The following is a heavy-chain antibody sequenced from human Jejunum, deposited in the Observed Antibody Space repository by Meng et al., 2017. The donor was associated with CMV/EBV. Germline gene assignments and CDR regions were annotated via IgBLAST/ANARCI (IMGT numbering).Heavy chain of an antibody. CDR1: GGSFSEYY. D-gene: IGHD6-19*01. V-gene: IGHV4-34*01. Sequence: LTCAVYGGSFSEYYWSWIRQPPGKGLEWIGQINDSGSTYYNPSLKSRVTMSVDTSKNQFSLNLNSVTAADTALYFCARVQWLVYYFDYWGQGILVTVSS. CDR2: INDSGST. J-gene: IGHJ4*02. CDR3: ARVQWLVYYFDY.